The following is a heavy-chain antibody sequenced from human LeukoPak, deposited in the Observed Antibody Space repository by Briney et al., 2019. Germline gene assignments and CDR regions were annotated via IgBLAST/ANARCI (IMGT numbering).Heavy chain of an antibody. CDR1: GFTFSSYG. Sequence: GGSLRLSCAASGFTFSSYGMHWVRQAPGKGLEWVAFIRYDGSNKYYADSVKGRFTISRDNYKNALYLQMNSLRAEDTAVYYCAKGKVTIFGVVIIRPNWFDPWGQGTLVTVSS. CDR2: IRYDGSNK. CDR3: AKGKVTIFGVVIIRPNWFDP. J-gene: IGHJ5*02. V-gene: IGHV3-30*02. D-gene: IGHD3-3*01.